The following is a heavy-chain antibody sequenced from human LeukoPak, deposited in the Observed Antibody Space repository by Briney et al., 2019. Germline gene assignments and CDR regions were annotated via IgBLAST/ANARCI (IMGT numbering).Heavy chain of an antibody. J-gene: IGHJ4*02. CDR1: GFTFSSYT. V-gene: IGHV3-64*01. CDR2: ISSNGGST. Sequence: GGSLRLSCAASGFTFSSYTMHWVRQAPGKGLEYVSAISSNGGSTYYANSVKGRFTISRDNSKNTLYLQMGSLRTEDMAVYYCARAHGGYGSGSRTYYFDYWGQGTLVTVSS. CDR3: ARAHGGYGSGSRTYYFDY. D-gene: IGHD3-10*01.